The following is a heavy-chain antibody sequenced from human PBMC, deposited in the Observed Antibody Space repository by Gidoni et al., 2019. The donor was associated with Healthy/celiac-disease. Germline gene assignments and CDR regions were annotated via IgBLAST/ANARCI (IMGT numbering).Heavy chain of an antibody. CDR1: GFPFSSDS. CDR3: ASTLVHCSSTSCYHDAFDI. V-gene: IGHV3-48*01. J-gene: IGHJ3*02. D-gene: IGHD2-2*01. Sequence: EVQLVESGGGVVQPGGALRLSCEADGFPFSSDSRNWVRQAPGKGLDWVSYISSSSSPIYYASSVNGRFTISRDNAKNSLYLHMHSLRAEDTAVYYCASTLVHCSSTSCYHDAFDIWGQGTMVTVSS. CDR2: ISSSSSPI.